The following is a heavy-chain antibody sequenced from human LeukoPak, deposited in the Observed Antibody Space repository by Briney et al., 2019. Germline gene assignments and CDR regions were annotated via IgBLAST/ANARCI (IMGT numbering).Heavy chain of an antibody. J-gene: IGHJ6*03. CDR3: ARADRIAAAGTTEKGFWGYYYYYMDV. Sequence: GGSLRLSCAASGFTFDDYTMHWVRHAPGKGLEWVSLISWDGGSTYYADSVKGRFTISRDNSKNSLYLQMNSLRTEDTAVYYCARADRIAAAGTTEKGFWGYYYYYMDVWGKGTTVTVSS. CDR2: ISWDGGST. CDR1: GFTFDDYT. D-gene: IGHD6-13*01. V-gene: IGHV3-43*01.